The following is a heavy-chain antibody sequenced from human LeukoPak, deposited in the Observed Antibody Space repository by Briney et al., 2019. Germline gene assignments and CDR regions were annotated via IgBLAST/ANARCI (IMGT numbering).Heavy chain of an antibody. CDR1: GYTFTGYY. J-gene: IGHJ4*02. D-gene: IGHD3-22*01. CDR2: INPNSGGS. V-gene: IGHV1-2*02. CDR3: ASMYYYDSSGYSN. Sequence: GASVKVSCKASGYTFTGYYMHWVRQAPGQGLEWMGWINPNSGGSNYAQKFQGRVTMTRDTSISTAYMELSRLRSDDTAVYYCASMYYYDSSGYSNWGQETLVTVSS.